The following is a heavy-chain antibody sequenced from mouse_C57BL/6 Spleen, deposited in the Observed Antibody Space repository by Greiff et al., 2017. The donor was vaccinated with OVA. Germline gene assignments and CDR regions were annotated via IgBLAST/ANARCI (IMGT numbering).Heavy chain of an antibody. Sequence: VQLQQPGAELVKPGASVKLSCKASGYTFTSYWMHWVKQRPGQGLEWIGMIHPNSGSTNYNEKFKSKATLTVDKSSSTAYMQLSSLTSEDSAVYYCAPITTVVALDYWGQGTTLTVSS. CDR3: APITTVVALDY. D-gene: IGHD1-1*01. J-gene: IGHJ2*01. CDR2: IHPNSGST. V-gene: IGHV1-64*01. CDR1: GYTFTSYW.